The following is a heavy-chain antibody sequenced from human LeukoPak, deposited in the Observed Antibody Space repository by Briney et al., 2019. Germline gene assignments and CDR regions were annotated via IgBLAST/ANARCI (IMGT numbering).Heavy chain of an antibody. V-gene: IGHV1-69*06. CDR3: ARDSIAVAGTFDY. Sequence: SVKVSCKASGGTFSSYAISWVRQAPGQGLEWMGRIIPIFGTANYAQKFQGRVTLTADKSTSTAYMELSSLSSEDTAVYYCARDSIAVAGTFDYWGQGTLVTVSS. CDR1: GGTFSSYA. CDR2: IIPIFGTA. D-gene: IGHD6-19*01. J-gene: IGHJ4*02.